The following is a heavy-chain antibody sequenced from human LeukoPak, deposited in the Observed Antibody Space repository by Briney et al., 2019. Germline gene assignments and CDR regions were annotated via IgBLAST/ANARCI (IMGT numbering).Heavy chain of an antibody. CDR3: ARVITTGYYYYYGMDV. V-gene: IGHV1-18*01. J-gene: IGHJ6*02. CDR1: GYTFTTYG. Sequence: GASVKVSCKASGYTFTTYGISWVRQAPGQGLEWMGWISAYNGNTNYAQKLQGRVTMTTDTSTSTAYMELRGLRSDNTAVYYCARVITTGYYYYYGMDVWGQGTTVTVSS. CDR2: ISAYNGNT. D-gene: IGHD4-11*01.